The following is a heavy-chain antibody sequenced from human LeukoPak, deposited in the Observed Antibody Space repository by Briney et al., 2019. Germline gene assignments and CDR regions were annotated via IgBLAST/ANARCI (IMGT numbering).Heavy chain of an antibody. CDR3: ARRYCSGGSCYSAFDY. D-gene: IGHD2-15*01. V-gene: IGHV3-7*05. Sequence: GGSLRLSCAASGFTFSSYWMTWVRQAPGKGLEWVANIKQDRSEKYYVDSVKGRFTISRDNVKNSLYLQMNTLRAEDTAVYYCARRYCSGGSCYSAFDYWGQGTLVTVSS. J-gene: IGHJ4*02. CDR2: IKQDRSEK. CDR1: GFTFSSYW.